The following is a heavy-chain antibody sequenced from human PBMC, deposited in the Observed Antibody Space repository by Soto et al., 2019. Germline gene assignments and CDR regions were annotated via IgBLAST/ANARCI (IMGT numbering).Heavy chain of an antibody. Sequence: NPSSTXSLTCTFSVSSIIISYYYLCWIRQTPGKGLEWIGNIDYNGVTYYNPSLKSRVTVSKDTSKNQFSLKVASVTAADTAIYYCGRVMIGNSRQPESDYWGQGTQVTVYS. D-gene: IGHD3-22*01. CDR1: VSSIIISYYY. CDR3: GRVMIGNSRQPESDY. CDR2: IDYNGVT. J-gene: IGHJ4*02. V-gene: IGHV4-39*01.